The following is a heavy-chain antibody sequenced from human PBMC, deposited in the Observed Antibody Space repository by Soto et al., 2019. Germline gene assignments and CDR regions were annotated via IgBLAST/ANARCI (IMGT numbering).Heavy chain of an antibody. CDR2: IYYSGST. CDR3: ARVYYDSSGYIDY. CDR1: GGSISSGGYY. J-gene: IGHJ4*02. D-gene: IGHD3-22*01. V-gene: IGHV4-31*03. Sequence: SETLSLTCTVSGGSISSGGYYWSWIRQHPGKGLEWIGYIYYSGSTYYNPSLKSRVTISVDTSKNQFSLKLSSVTAADTAVYYCARVYYDSSGYIDYWGQGTLVTVSS.